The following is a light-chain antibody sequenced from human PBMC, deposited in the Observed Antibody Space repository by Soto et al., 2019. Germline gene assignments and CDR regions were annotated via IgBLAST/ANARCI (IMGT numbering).Light chain of an antibody. V-gene: IGKV1-39*01. CDR1: QTISSW. CDR3: QQSYSTPNT. Sequence: DIQMTQSPSTLSGSVGDRVTITCRASQTISSWLAWYQQKPGRAPKLLIYDASSLEGGVPSRFSGSGSGTDFTLTISSLQPEDFATYYCQQSYSTPNTFGQGTRLEIK. J-gene: IGKJ5*01. CDR2: DAS.